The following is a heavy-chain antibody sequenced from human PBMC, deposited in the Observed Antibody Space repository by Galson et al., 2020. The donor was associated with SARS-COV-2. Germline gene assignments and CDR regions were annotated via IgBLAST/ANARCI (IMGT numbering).Heavy chain of an antibody. Sequence: GGSLRLSCAASGFTFSSYGMHWVRQAPGKGLEWVAVIWYDGSNKYYADSVKGRFTISRDNSKNTLYLQMNSLRAEDTAVYYCAADYGDYQNYDYYYGMDVWGQGTTVTVS. CDR2: IWYDGSNK. CDR1: GFTFSSYG. D-gene: IGHD4-17*01. J-gene: IGHJ6*02. CDR3: AADYGDYQNYDYYYGMDV. V-gene: IGHV3-33*01.